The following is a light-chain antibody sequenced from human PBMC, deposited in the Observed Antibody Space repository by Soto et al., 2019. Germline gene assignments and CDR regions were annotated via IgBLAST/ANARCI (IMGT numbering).Light chain of an antibody. Sequence: NFMLTQPHSVSESPGKTVTISCTRSSGSIDSNYVQWYQQRPGSAPTTVIYEDNQRPSGVPDRFSGSIDSSSNSASLTISGLKTEDEADYYCQSYDNNNWVFGGGTKLTVL. CDR1: SGSIDSNY. V-gene: IGLV6-57*04. CDR2: EDN. J-gene: IGLJ3*02. CDR3: QSYDNNNWV.